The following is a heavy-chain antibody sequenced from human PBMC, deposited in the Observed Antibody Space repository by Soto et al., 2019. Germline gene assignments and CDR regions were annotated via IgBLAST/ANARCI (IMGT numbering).Heavy chain of an antibody. D-gene: IGHD1-26*01. CDR2: IYYSGST. CDR3: AREGVGGSYYDYFDY. CDR1: GGSVSSGSYY. V-gene: IGHV4-61*01. Sequence: PSETLSVTCTVSGGSVSSGSYYWSWIRQPPGKGLEWIGYIYYSGSTNYNPSLKSRVTISVDTSKNQFSLKLSSVTAADTAVYYCAREGVGGSYYDYFDYWGQGTLVTVSS. J-gene: IGHJ4*02.